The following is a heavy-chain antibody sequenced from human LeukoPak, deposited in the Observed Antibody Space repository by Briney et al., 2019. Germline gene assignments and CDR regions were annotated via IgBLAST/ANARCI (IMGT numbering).Heavy chain of an antibody. D-gene: IGHD4-11*01. Sequence: ASVKVSCKASGGTFSSYAISWVRQAPGQGLEWMGGIIPIFGTANYAQKFQGRVTITTDESTSTAYMELSSLRSEDTAVYYCARGMATVTHDYMDVWGKGTTVTVSS. CDR3: ARGMATVTHDYMDV. V-gene: IGHV1-69*05. CDR1: GGTFSSYA. J-gene: IGHJ6*03. CDR2: IIPIFGTA.